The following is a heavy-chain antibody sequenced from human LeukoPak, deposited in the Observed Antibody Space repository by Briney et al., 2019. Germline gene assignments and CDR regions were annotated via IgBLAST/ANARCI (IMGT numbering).Heavy chain of an antibody. V-gene: IGHV3-30*02. CDR3: VKDYDFWSGYYSPTRGYFDY. CDR1: GFTFSSYG. Sequence: GGSLRLSCAASGFTFSSYGMHWVRQAPGKGLEWVPFIRYDGSNKYYADSVKGRFTISRDNSKNTLYLQMNSLRAEDTAVYYCVKDYDFWSGYYSPTRGYFDYWGQGTLATVSS. CDR2: IRYDGSNK. J-gene: IGHJ4*02. D-gene: IGHD3-3*01.